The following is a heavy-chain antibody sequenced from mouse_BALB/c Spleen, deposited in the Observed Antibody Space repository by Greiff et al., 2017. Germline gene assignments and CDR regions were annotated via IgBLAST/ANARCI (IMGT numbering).Heavy chain of an antibody. CDR2: IYPGDGDT. V-gene: IGHV1-80*01. CDR1: GYAFSSYW. J-gene: IGHJ4*01. CDR3: ARKGTGGDYAMDY. D-gene: IGHD3-3*01. Sequence: QVQLQQSGAELVRPGSSVKISCKASGYAFSSYWMNWVKQRPGQGLEWIGQIYPGDGDTNYNGKFKGKATLTADKSSSTAYMQLSSLTSEDSAVYFCARKGTGGDYAMDYWGQGTSVTVSS.